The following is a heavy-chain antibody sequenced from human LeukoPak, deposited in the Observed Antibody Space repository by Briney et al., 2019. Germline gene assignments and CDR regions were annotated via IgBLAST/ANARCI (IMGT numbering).Heavy chain of an antibody. V-gene: IGHV3-23*01. CDR3: AKAFPIAVAGPGYYFDY. J-gene: IGHJ4*02. Sequence: GGSLRLSCAASGFTSSSYAMSWVRQAPGKGLEWVSAISGSGGSTYYADSVKGRFTISRDNSKNTLYLQMNSLRAEDTAVYYCAKAFPIAVAGPGYYFDYWGQGTLVTVSS. CDR2: ISGSGGST. D-gene: IGHD6-19*01. CDR1: GFTSSSYA.